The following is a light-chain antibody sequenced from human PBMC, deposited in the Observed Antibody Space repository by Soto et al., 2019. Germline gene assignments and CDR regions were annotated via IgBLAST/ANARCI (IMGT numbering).Light chain of an antibody. J-gene: IGKJ3*01. V-gene: IGKV2-30*01. CDR2: QVS. Sequence: SLRVTKRKPAAMACSVSQGLVYSDGTPYLNWFQQRPGHSPRRLIYQVSDRDSGVPDRFSGSGSVFDLTLKICGVGVGAGGFCCCVLGIHGGISFGAGT. CDR3: VLGIHGGIS. CDR1: QGLVYSDGTPY.